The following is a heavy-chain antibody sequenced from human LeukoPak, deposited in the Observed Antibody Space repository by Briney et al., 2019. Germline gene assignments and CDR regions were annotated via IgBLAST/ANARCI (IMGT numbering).Heavy chain of an antibody. J-gene: IGHJ4*02. Sequence: GASVKVSCKASGYTFTGYYMHWVRQAPGQGLEWMGWINPNGGGTNYAQKFQGRVTMTRDTSISTAYMELSRLRSDDTAVYYCARDLGGSSGLIYYFDYWGQGTLVTVSS. CDR2: INPNGGGT. CDR3: ARDLGGSSGLIYYFDY. CDR1: GYTFTGYY. D-gene: IGHD6-19*01. V-gene: IGHV1-2*02.